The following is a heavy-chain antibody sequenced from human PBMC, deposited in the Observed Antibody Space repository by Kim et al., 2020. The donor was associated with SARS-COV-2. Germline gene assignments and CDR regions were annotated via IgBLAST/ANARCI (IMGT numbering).Heavy chain of an antibody. J-gene: IGHJ4*02. D-gene: IGHD3-3*01. V-gene: IGHV1-3*01. CDR3: ASAFWDGY. CDR2: NGNT. Sequence: NGNTKYSQKFQGRVTITRDTSASTAYMELSSLRSEDTAVYYCASAFWDGYWGQGTLVTVSS.